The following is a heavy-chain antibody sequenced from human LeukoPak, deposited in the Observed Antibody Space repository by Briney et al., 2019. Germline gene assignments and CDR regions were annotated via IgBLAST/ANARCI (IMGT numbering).Heavy chain of an antibody. D-gene: IGHD2-2*01. CDR2: INSDGSSI. CDR1: GFTFSSHW. Sequence: GGSLRLSCAASGFTFSSHWMHWVRQTPGKGLVWVSRINSDGSSISYADSVKGRFTISRDNAKNSLYLQMNSLRDEDTAVYYCARRFCSTTNCFALDYWGQGTLLTVSS. V-gene: IGHV3-74*01. CDR3: ARRFCSTTNCFALDY. J-gene: IGHJ4*02.